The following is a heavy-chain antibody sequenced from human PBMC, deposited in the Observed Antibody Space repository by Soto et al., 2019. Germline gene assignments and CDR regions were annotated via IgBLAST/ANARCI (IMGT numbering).Heavy chain of an antibody. J-gene: IGHJ3*02. CDR1: GGTFSSYA. V-gene: IGHV1-69*06. D-gene: IGHD3-22*01. CDR2: IIPIFGTA. CDR3: ARVDYYDSSGYQASAFDI. Sequence: QVQLVQSGAEVKQPGSSVKVSCKASGGTFSSYAISWVRQAPGQGLEWMGGIIPIFGTANYAQKFQGRVTITADKSTSTAYMELSSLRSEDTAVYYCARVDYYDSSGYQASAFDIWGQGTMVTVSS.